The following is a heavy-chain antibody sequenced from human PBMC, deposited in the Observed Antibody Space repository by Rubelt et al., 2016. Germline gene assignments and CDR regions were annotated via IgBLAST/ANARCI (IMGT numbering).Heavy chain of an antibody. D-gene: IGHD1-1*01. J-gene: IGHJ4*02. CDR2: ISLSSFYC. Sequence: EVQLVESGGGLVKPWGSLRLSCAASGFTFSSYSMNWVRQAPGKGLEWVPSISLSSFYCYYADSVYGRFTISRDKAKNTRYRQMNSLRAEDTAMYYCVRYNWGSPDSWGQGTLVTVSS. CDR1: GFTFSSYS. V-gene: IGHV3-21*01. CDR3: VRYNWGSPDS.